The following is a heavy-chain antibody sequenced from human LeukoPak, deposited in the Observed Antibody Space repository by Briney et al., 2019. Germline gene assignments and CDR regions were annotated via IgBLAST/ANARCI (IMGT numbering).Heavy chain of an antibody. CDR2: IYSGGST. J-gene: IGHJ6*03. V-gene: IGHV3-66*01. D-gene: IGHD2-15*01. CDR1: GGSISSSSYY. Sequence: PSETLSLTCTVSGGSISSSSYYWGWIRQPPGKGLEWVSVIYSGGSTYYADSVKGRFTISRDNSKNTLYLQMNSLRAEDTAVYYCASRRGGSSYYYYYYMDVWGKGTTVTISS. CDR3: ASRRGGSSYYYYYYMDV.